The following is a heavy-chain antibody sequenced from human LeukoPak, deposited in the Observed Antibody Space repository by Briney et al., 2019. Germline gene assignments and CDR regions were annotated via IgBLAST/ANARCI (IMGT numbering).Heavy chain of an antibody. D-gene: IGHD6-13*01. CDR1: GGSISSANW. CDR2: IYHGGST. CDR3: ARATLAATFDY. Sequence: SETLSLTCAVSGGSISSANWWRWVRQPPGKGLEWIGEIYHGGSTNYNPSLKSRVIISVDRSKNQFSLKLSSVTAADTAVYYCARATLAATFDYWGQGTLVTVSS. J-gene: IGHJ4*02. V-gene: IGHV4-4*02.